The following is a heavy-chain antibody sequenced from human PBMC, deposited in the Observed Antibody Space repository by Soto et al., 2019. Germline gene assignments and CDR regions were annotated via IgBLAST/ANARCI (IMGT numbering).Heavy chain of an antibody. J-gene: IGHJ4*02. D-gene: IGHD3-22*01. CDR1: GGSVSSDDYY. CDR3: TRLDSSGSFDY. Sequence: PSETLSLTCTVSGGSVSSDDYYWIWIRQPPGKGLEWIGYIYYSGSTYYNPSLKSRATISLDTSKNQFSLNLSSVTAADTAVYYCTRLDSSGSFDYWGQGTLVTVSS. CDR2: IYYSGST. V-gene: IGHV4-30-4*01.